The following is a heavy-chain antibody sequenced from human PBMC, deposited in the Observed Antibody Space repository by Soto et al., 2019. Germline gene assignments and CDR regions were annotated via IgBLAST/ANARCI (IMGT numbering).Heavy chain of an antibody. CDR3: ARGLNYDFWSGYFFDY. J-gene: IGHJ4*02. CDR2: MSPRTGKT. D-gene: IGHD3-3*01. V-gene: IGHV1-8*01. CDR1: GYTFTSHY. Sequence: ASVNVSCKSSGYTFTSHYIHWVRQATGQGLEWMGWMSPRTGKTGYAREFQGRVAMTWNTSMSTGYMELSSLRSEDRAVYYCARGLNYDFWSGYFFDYWGQGSPVTVSS.